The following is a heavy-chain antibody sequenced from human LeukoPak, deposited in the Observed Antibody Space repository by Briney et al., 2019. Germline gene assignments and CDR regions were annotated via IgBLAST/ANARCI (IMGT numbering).Heavy chain of an antibody. CDR1: EFTFSSYA. V-gene: IGHV3-23*01. J-gene: IGHJ4*02. CDR2: ISGSGGST. D-gene: IGHD6-6*01. Sequence: GGSLRLSCAASEFTFSSYAMSWVRQAPGKGLEWVSTISGSGGSTYYAESVKGRFTISRDNNKNTLYLQMNSLRAEDTAVYYCAKAAQVAGRPNLGGHFDYWGQGTLVTVSS. CDR3: AKAAQVAGRPNLGGHFDY.